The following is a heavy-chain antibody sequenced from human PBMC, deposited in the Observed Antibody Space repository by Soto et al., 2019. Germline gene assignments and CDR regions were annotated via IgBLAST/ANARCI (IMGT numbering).Heavy chain of an antibody. CDR2: ISGSGGST. CDR1: GFTFSSYA. CDR3: AKGEYCSGGSCYDRTFDY. J-gene: IGHJ4*02. V-gene: IGHV3-23*01. Sequence: GGSLRLSCAASGFTFSSYAMSWVRQAPGKGLEWVSAISGSGGSTYYADSVKGRFTISRDNSKSTLYLQMNSLRAEDTAVYYCAKGEYCSGGSCYDRTFDYWGQGTLVTVSS. D-gene: IGHD2-15*01.